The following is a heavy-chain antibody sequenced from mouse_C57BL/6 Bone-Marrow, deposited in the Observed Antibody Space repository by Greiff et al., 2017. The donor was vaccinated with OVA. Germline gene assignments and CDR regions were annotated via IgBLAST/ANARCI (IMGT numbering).Heavy chain of an antibody. D-gene: IGHD2-3*01. CDR2: IYPGNSDT. V-gene: IGHV1-5*01. CDR3: TKIYDGPYYYAMDY. J-gene: IGHJ4*01. Sequence: EVQLQQSGTVLARPGASVKMSCKTSGYTFTSYWMHWVKQRPGQGLEWIGAIYPGNSDTSYNQKFKGKAKLTAVTSASTAYMELSSLTNEDSAVYYCTKIYDGPYYYAMDYWGQGTSVTVSS. CDR1: GYTFTSYW.